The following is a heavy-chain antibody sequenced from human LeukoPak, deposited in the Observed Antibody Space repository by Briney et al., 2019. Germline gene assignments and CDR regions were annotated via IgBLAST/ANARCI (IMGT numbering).Heavy chain of an antibody. CDR1: GGTFSSYA. V-gene: IGHV1-69*01. J-gene: IGHJ4*02. D-gene: IGHD3-9*01. CDR2: IIPIFGTA. Sequence: ASVTVSCKASGGTFSSYAISWVRQAPGQGLEWMGGIIPIFGTANYVQKFQGRVTITADESASTAYMELSSLRSEDTAVYYCAREGAVGDIMTGYFDYWGQGTLVTVSS. CDR3: AREGAVGDIMTGYFDY.